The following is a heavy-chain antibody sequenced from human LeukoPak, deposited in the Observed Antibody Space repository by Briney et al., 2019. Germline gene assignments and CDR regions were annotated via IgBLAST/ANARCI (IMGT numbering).Heavy chain of an antibody. CDR1: GGTFSSYA. V-gene: IGHV1-69*06. J-gene: IGHJ3*02. D-gene: IGHD2-2*01. Sequence: ASVKVSCKASGGTFSSYAISWVRQAPGQGLEWMGGIIPIFGTANYAQKFQGRVTITADKYTSTAYMELSSLRSEDTAVYYCARAQDIVAVPAPGLGAFDIWGQGTMVTVSS. CDR2: IIPIFGTA. CDR3: ARAQDIVAVPAPGLGAFDI.